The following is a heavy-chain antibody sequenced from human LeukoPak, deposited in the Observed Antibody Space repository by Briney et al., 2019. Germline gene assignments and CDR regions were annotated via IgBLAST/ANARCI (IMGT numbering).Heavy chain of an antibody. CDR2: IYYSGST. Sequence: PSETLSLTCTVSGGSISSYCWSWIRPPPGKGLEWIGYIYYSGSTNYNPSLKSRVTISVDTSKNQFSLKLSSVTAADTAVYYCARDYYYGMDVWGRGTTVTVS. V-gene: IGHV4-59*01. J-gene: IGHJ6*02. CDR3: ARDYYYGMDV. CDR1: GGSISSYC.